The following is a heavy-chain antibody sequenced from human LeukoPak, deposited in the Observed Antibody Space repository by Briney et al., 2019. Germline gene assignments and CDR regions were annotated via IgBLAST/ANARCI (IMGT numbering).Heavy chain of an antibody. V-gene: IGHV1-3*01. CDR1: GYTFTNYA. CDR2: ISAGNGKT. Sequence: ASVKVSCKASGYTFTNYAVHWVRLAPGQGLEWMGWISAGNGKTKYSQKLQGRVTITRDTSASTAYMELSSLRSEDTAVYYCARDVIDGRGYSFGYDYWGRGTLVTVSS. J-gene: IGHJ4*02. CDR3: ARDVIDGRGYSFGYDY. D-gene: IGHD5-18*01.